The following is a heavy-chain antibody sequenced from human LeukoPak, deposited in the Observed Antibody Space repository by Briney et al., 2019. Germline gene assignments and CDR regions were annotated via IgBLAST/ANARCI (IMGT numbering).Heavy chain of an antibody. V-gene: IGHV3-7*04. CDR3: ARGDDFSGDY. CDR1: GFMFSNWW. D-gene: IGHD3/OR15-3a*01. Sequence: PGGSLRLSCAVSGFMFSNWWMAWVRQAPGKGLEWVASIKQDGTEKFYVDYMKGRFTISRDNTKNSLYLQMNSLRAEDTAVYYCARGDDFSGDYWGQGTLVTVSS. J-gene: IGHJ4*02. CDR2: IKQDGTEK.